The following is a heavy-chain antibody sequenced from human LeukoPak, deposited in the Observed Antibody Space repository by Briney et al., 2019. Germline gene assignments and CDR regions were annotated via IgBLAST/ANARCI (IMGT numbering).Heavy chain of an antibody. V-gene: IGHV1-69*06. J-gene: IGHJ6*03. CDR3: ASNSKLWFGESTQHYYYYYMDV. D-gene: IGHD3-10*01. CDR2: IIPIFGSA. Sequence: ASVKVSCKASGGTFTSYAISWVRQAPGQGLEWMGWIIPIFGSANYAQKFQDRVTITADKSTITAYMELTSLRPEDTAVYYCASNSKLWFGESTQHYYYYYMDVWGKGTTVTVSS. CDR1: GGTFTSYA.